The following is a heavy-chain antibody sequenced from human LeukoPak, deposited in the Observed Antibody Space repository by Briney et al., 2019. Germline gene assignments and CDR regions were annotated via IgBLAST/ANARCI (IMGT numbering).Heavy chain of an antibody. V-gene: IGHV1-69*13. J-gene: IGHJ6*02. CDR1: GGTFSSYA. D-gene: IGHD5-24*01. CDR3: ARGRGDGYNSAPYGMDV. CDR2: IIPIFGTA. Sequence: PKASVNVSCKASGGTFSSYAISWVRQAPGQGLEWMGGIIPIFGTANYAQKFQGRVTITADESTSTAYMELSSLRSEDTAVYYCARGRGDGYNSAPYGMDVWGQGTTVTVSS.